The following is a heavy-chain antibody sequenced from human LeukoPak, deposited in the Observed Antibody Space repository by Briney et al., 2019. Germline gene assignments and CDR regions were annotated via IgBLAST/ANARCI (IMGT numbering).Heavy chain of an antibody. Sequence: ASVTVSCKASGYTFTSYSMNWVRQAPGQGLEWMGWINTNTGNPTYAQGFTGRFVFSLDTSVSTAYLQISSLKAEDTAVYYCARFYSGSYSYFDYWGQGTLVTVSS. V-gene: IGHV7-4-1*02. CDR2: INTNTGNP. CDR1: GYTFTSYS. CDR3: ARFYSGSYSYFDY. D-gene: IGHD1-26*01. J-gene: IGHJ4*02.